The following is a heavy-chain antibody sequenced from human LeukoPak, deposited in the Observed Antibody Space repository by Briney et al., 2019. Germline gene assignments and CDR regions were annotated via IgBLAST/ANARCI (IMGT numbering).Heavy chain of an antibody. D-gene: IGHD1-26*01. Sequence: KESGPTLVRPTQTLTPTCTLSGFSLSSSGVNVGWIRQPPGGALEWLALIYWDDDKRYGPSLKNRVAITRDTSKNQVVLTVTNMDPVDTGTYYCVYRRTSGGYFDFWDQGTLVTVSS. CDR3: VYRRTSGGYFDF. CDR2: IYWDDDK. CDR1: GFSLSSSGVN. V-gene: IGHV2-5*05. J-gene: IGHJ4*03.